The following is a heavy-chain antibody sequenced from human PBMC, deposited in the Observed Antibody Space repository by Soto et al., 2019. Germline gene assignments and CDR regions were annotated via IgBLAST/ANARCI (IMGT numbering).Heavy chain of an antibody. CDR1: GGTFSSYA. J-gene: IGHJ4*02. Sequence: ASVKVSCKTSGGTFSSYAISWVRQAPGQRLEWMGWINAGNGNTKYSQKFQGRVTITRDTSASTAYMELSSLRSEDTAVYYCARRYGSCFDYWGQGTLVTVSS. V-gene: IGHV1-3*01. D-gene: IGHD5-18*01. CDR2: INAGNGNT. CDR3: ARRYGSCFDY.